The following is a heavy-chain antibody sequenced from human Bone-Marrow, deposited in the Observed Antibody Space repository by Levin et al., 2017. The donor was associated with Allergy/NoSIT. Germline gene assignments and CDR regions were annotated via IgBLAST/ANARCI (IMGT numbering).Heavy chain of an antibody. V-gene: IGHV4-4*07. CDR2: IYTSGST. D-gene: IGHD6-6*01. Sequence: SETLSLTCTVSGGSISSYYWSWIRQPAGKGLEWIGRIYTSGSTNYNPSLKSRVTMSVDTSKNQFSLKLSSVTAADTAVYYCARVRPSGIAARHHQTNWFDPWGQGTLVTVSS. CDR3: ARVRPSGIAARHHQTNWFDP. CDR1: GGSISSYY. J-gene: IGHJ5*02.